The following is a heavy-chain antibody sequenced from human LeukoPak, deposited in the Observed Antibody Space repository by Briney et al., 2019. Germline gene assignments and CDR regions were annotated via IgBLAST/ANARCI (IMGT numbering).Heavy chain of an antibody. CDR1: GVTFSSYG. J-gene: IGHJ4*02. CDR2: ISSDGNDK. CDR3: TTKVIRGNSGDDYDD. Sequence: GGSLRLSCAASGVTFSSYGMHWVRQGPGKGLEWVALISSDGNDKLYGDSVKSRFTIPRDDSKSTLYLQMNSLRAEDTAVYYCTTKVIRGNSGDDYDDWGQGTLVTVSS. D-gene: IGHD5-12*01. V-gene: IGHV3-30*03.